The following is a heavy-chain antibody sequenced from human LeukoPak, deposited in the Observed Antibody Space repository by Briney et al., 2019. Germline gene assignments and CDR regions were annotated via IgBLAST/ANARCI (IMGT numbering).Heavy chain of an antibody. CDR2: IYYSGST. V-gene: IGHV4-31*03. D-gene: IGHD4-23*01. CDR3: ARAVGYGGNSGGFDY. J-gene: IGHJ4*02. CDR1: GGSISSGGYY. Sequence: SETLSLTCTVSGGSISSGGYYWSWIRQHPGKGLEWIGYIYYSGSTYYNPSLKSRVTISVDTSKNQFSLKLSSVTAADTAVYYCARAVGYGGNSGGFDYWGQGTLVTVSS.